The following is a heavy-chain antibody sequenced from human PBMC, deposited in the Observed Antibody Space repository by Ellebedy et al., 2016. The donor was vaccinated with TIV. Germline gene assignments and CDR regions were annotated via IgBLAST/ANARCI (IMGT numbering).Heavy chain of an antibody. J-gene: IGHJ4*02. V-gene: IGHV3-7*04. CDR2: INQYGSAK. CDR3: ARYAVGAYYFDY. Sequence: GESLKISCAASGFTFSRNWMSWVRQAPGKGLEWVANINQYGSAKYYVDSVKGRFTISRDNAKNSLYLQMNSLRAEDTAIYYCARYAVGAYYFDYWGQGTLVTVSS. D-gene: IGHD3-10*01. CDR1: GFTFSRNW.